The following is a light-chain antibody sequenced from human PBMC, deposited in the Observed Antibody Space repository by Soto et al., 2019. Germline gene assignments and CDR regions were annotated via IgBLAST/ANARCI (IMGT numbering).Light chain of an antibody. CDR3: MQSLNYPLFT. J-gene: IGKJ3*01. Sequence: DIVMTQSPLSLPVTPGEPASISCRSSQSLLHSNGYNYLDWYLQKPGQSPQLLIYLGSNRASGVPDRFSGSGSGTDFTLKISRVEAEDVGFYDCMQSLNYPLFTFGPRTKVASK. V-gene: IGKV2-28*01. CDR2: LGS. CDR1: QSLLHSNGYNY.